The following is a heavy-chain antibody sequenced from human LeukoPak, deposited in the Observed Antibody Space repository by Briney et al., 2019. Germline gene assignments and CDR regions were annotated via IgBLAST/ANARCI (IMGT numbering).Heavy chain of an antibody. V-gene: IGHV4-30-4*08. CDR3: ASATGYCSSSCRWFDP. CDR1: GGSISSGDYY. Sequence: SETLSLTCTVSGGSISSGDYYWSWIRQPPGKGLEWIGYIYYSGSTYYNPSLKSRVTISVDTSKNQFSLKLSSVTAADTAVYYCASATGYCSSSCRWFDPWGQGTLVTVSS. CDR2: IYYSGST. D-gene: IGHD2-2*01. J-gene: IGHJ5*02.